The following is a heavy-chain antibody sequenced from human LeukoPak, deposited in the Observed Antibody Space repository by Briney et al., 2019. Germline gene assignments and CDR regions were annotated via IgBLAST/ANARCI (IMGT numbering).Heavy chain of an antibody. V-gene: IGHV3-7*03. CDR3: ARGRYSGTTYYFDY. J-gene: IGHJ4*02. CDR1: GFTFSSYW. CDR2: VKPDGNEK. D-gene: IGHD5-12*01. Sequence: GGSLRLSCGVSGFTFSSYWMTWARQAPGRGLEWVATVKPDGNEKFYADSVKGRFAISRDNARNSVYLEMNSLRVEDTAMYYCARGRYSGTTYYFDYWGQGTLVTVSS.